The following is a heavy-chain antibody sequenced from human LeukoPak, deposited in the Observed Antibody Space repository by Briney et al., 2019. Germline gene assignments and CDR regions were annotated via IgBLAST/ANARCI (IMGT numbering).Heavy chain of an antibody. CDR2: FDPEDGET. CDR3: ATDRGIYCSGGSCYSPGMFRFDP. CDR1: GFTFSSYW. D-gene: IGHD2-15*01. V-gene: IGHV1-24*01. Sequence: ASVKVSCKASGFTFSSYWMHWVRQAPGKGLEWMGGFDPEDGETIYAQKFQGRVTMTEDTSTDTAYMELSSLRSEDTAVYYCATDRGIYCSGGSCYSPGMFRFDPWGQGTLVTVSS. J-gene: IGHJ5*02.